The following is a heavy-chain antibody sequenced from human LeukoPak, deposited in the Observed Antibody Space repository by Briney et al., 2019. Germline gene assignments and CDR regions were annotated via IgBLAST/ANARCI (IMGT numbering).Heavy chain of an antibody. D-gene: IGHD3-10*01. CDR3: ARDRLLWFGELFRSSYYYYYYMDV. V-gene: IGHV1-18*01. CDR1: GYTLTSYG. Sequence: VASVKVSCKASGYTLTSYGISWVRQAPGQGLEWMGWISAYNGNTNYAQKLQGRVTMTTDTSTSTAYMELRSLRSDDTAVYYCARDRLLWFGELFRSSYYYYYYMDVWGKGTTVTVSS. J-gene: IGHJ6*03. CDR2: ISAYNGNT.